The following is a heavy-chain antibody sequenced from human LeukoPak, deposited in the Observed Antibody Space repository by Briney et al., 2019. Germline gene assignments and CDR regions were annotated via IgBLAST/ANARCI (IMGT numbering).Heavy chain of an antibody. J-gene: IGHJ6*03. CDR2: INSDGSST. D-gene: IGHD3-10*01. CDR1: GFTFSIYW. CDR3: ATDREAYYYYYVDV. V-gene: IGHV3-74*01. Sequence: GGSLRLSCAASGFTFSIYWMYGVRHAPGKGRVWVSRINSDGSSTIYADSVRGRFTISRDNAKNTLYLQMNSLRAEATAVYYCATDREAYYYYYVDVWGKGTPVTISS.